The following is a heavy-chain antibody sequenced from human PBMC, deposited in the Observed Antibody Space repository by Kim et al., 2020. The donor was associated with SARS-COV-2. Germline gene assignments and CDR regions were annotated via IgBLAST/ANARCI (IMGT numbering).Heavy chain of an antibody. CDR2: IYSGDSDT. J-gene: IGHJ4*02. CDR1: GYSFTSYW. D-gene: IGHD5-12*01. V-gene: IGHV5-51*01. Sequence: GESLKISCKGSGYSFTSYWIGWVRQMPGKGLEWMGIIYSGDSDTRYSPSFQGQVTISADKSISTAYLQWSSLKASDTAMYYCARGVERATYYFDYWGQGTLVTVSS. CDR3: ARGVERATYYFDY.